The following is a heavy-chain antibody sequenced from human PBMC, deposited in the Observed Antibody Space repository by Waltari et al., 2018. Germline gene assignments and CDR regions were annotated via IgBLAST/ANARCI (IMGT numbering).Heavy chain of an antibody. V-gene: IGHV4-39*07. CDR2: IYYSGGT. J-gene: IGHJ4*02. Sequence: LQLQESAPGLVKPSETLSLTRTVSVGSISSSSYYWCCIRQTPGKGREWIVSIYYSGGTYYNPSLKSRVTISVDTSKNQFSRKRSSVTAADTAVYYCARDSHRIAVAGTIGYWGQGTLVTVSS. CDR3: ARDSHRIAVAGTIGY. D-gene: IGHD6-19*01. CDR1: VGSISSSSYY.